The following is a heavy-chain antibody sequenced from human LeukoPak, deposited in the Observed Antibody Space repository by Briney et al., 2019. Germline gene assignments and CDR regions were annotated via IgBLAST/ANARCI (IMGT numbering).Heavy chain of an antibody. Sequence: PGESLRLSCAASGFTLSSYNMNWVRQAPGKGLEWISYITTSIDIISYADSVKGRFTISRDNAKNSLYLQMDSLRAEDTAVYYCARKWELPDYWGQGTLVTVSS. J-gene: IGHJ4*02. CDR2: ITTSIDII. CDR3: ARKWELPDY. CDR1: GFTLSSYN. V-gene: IGHV3-48*01. D-gene: IGHD1-26*01.